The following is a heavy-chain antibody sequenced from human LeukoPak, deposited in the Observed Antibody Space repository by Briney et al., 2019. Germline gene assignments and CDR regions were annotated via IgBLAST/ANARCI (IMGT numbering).Heavy chain of an antibody. V-gene: IGHV4-34*01. CDR1: GGSFSGYY. Sequence: SETLSLTCAVYGGSFSGYYWSWIRQPPGKGLEWIGEINHSGSTNYNPSLKSRVTISVDTSKNQFSLKLSSVTAADTAVYYCARDFDQLLFSNGAFDIWGQGTMVTVPS. D-gene: IGHD2-2*01. CDR2: INHSGST. J-gene: IGHJ3*02. CDR3: ARDFDQLLFSNGAFDI.